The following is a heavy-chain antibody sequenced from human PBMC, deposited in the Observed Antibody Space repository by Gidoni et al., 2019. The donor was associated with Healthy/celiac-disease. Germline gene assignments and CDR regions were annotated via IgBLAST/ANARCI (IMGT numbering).Heavy chain of an antibody. CDR1: GYTFTGYY. CDR3: ARGLGIAPLGY. CDR2: INPNSGST. Sequence: QVQLVQSGAEVKKPGASVKVSCTASGYTFTGYYMHWVRQAPGQGLEWMGWINPNSGSTNYAQKFQGWVTMTRDTSISTAYMELSRLRSDDTAVYYCARGLGIAPLGYWGQGTLVTLSS. V-gene: IGHV1-2*04. J-gene: IGHJ4*02. D-gene: IGHD7-27*01.